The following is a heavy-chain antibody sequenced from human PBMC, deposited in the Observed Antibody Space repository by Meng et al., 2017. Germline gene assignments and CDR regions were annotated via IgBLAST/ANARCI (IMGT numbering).Heavy chain of an antibody. CDR1: GDSVSSNSAA. CDR2: AYYRSKWYH. V-gene: IGHV6-1*01. CDR3: ARGSYSFDS. J-gene: IGHJ4*02. Sequence: QKQLQQSGPGLVKPSQTLSLLCAISGDSVSSNSAAWNWIRQSPSRGLEWLGRAYYRSKWYHDYAESVKSRISIDPDTSKNQFSLQLRSVTPEDSAVYYCARGSYSFDSWGQRTLVTVSS. D-gene: IGHD1-26*01.